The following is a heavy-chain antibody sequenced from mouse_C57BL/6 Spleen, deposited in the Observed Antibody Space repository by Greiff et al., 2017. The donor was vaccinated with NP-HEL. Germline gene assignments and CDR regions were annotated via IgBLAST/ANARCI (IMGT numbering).Heavy chain of an antibody. J-gene: IGHJ3*01. V-gene: IGHV6-3*01. CDR2: IRLKSDNYAT. CDR3: TEYSSAPFAY. CDR1: GFTFSNYW. D-gene: IGHD3-2*02. Sequence: EVKLEESGGGLVQPGGSMKLSCVASGFTFSNYWMNWVRQSPEKGLEWVAQIRLKSDNYATHYAESVKGRFTISRDDSKSSVYLQMNNLRAEDTGIYYCTEYSSAPFAYWGQGTLVTVSA.